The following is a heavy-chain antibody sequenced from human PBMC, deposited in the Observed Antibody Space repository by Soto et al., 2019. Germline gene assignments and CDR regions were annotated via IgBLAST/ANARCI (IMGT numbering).Heavy chain of an antibody. Sequence: VGSLRLSCAASGFTFSSYDMHWVRQATGKGLEWVSAIGTAGDTYYPGSVKGRFTISRENAKNSLYLQMNSLRAGDTAVYYCARNSRDFWSGYLGGMDVWGQGTTVTVSS. CDR2: IGTAGDT. CDR1: GFTFSSYD. J-gene: IGHJ6*02. CDR3: ARNSRDFWSGYLGGMDV. V-gene: IGHV3-13*01. D-gene: IGHD3-3*01.